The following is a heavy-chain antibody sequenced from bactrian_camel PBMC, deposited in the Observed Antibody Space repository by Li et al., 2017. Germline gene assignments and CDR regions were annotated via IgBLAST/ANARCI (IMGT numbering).Heavy chain of an antibody. CDR1: GYSIYREC. Sequence: HVQLVESGGGSVQAGGSLRLSCVTSGYSIYRECMGWYRQAPGKEREGVAAINSDGSTRYGDSVKGRFIISRDNAKNTVYLQMNSLKPEDTAMYYCAADRTCASLKSGTIDSRSQGTQVTVS. J-gene: IGHJ4*01. D-gene: IGHD3*01. V-gene: IGHV3S53*01. CDR2: INSDGST.